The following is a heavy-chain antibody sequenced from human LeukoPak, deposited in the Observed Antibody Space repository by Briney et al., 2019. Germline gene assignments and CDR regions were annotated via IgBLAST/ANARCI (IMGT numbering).Heavy chain of an antibody. D-gene: IGHD3-3*01. V-gene: IGHV3-53*01. CDR1: GFSVYTNY. CDR2: FYVGGDT. Sequence: PGGSLRLSCEVSGFSVYTNYMSWVRQTPERGLEWVSIFYVGGDTYYADSVKGRFTISRDTSKNTVYLQMNRLKVEDTAVYFCARVIVSRLLVWTHFDVWGQGALVTVSS. J-gene: IGHJ5*02. CDR3: ARVIVSRLLVWTHFDV.